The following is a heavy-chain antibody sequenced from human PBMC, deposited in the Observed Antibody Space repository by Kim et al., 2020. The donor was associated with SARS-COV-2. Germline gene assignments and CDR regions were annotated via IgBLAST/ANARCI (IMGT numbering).Heavy chain of an antibody. V-gene: IGHV3-33*01. CDR3: ARYSSSSGLDY. CDR1: GFTFSSYG. CDR2: IWYDGSNK. Sequence: GGSLRLSCAASGFTFSSYGMHWVRQAPGKGLEWVAVIWYDGSNKYYADSVKGRFTISRDNSKNTLYLQMNSLRAEDTAVYYCARYSSSSGLDYWGQGTLVTVSS. D-gene: IGHD6-6*01. J-gene: IGHJ4*02.